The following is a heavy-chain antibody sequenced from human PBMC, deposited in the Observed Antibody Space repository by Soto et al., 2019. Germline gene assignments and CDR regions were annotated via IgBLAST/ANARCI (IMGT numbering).Heavy chain of an antibody. CDR3: ARDGSRSLPYGMDV. Sequence: KPSETLSLTCTVSGGSISSGDYYWSWIRQPPGKGLEWIGYIYYSGSTYYNPSLKSRVTISVDTSKNQFSLKLSSVTAADTAVYYCARDGSRSLPYGMDVWGQGTTVTVSS. D-gene: IGHD3-3*01. V-gene: IGHV4-30-4*01. CDR2: IYYSGST. CDR1: GGSISSGDYY. J-gene: IGHJ6*02.